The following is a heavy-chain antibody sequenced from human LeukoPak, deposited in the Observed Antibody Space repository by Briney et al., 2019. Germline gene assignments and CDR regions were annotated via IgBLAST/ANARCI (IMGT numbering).Heavy chain of an antibody. D-gene: IGHD3-22*01. J-gene: IGHJ4*02. CDR3: ARAVDSSGYVGN. CDR2: INPNSGGT. CDR1: GYTFTGYY. V-gene: IGHV1-2*02. Sequence: ASVKVSCKASGYTFTGYYMHWVRQAPGQGLEWMGWINPNSGGTNYAQKFQDRVTVTRDTSISTAYMELSSLRSEDTAVYYCARAVDSSGYVGNWGQGTLITVSS.